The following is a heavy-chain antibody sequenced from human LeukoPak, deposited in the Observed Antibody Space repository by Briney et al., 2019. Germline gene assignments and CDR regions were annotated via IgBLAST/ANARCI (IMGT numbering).Heavy chain of an antibody. V-gene: IGHV3-33*01. D-gene: IGHD3-10*01. CDR2: IWYDGSNK. CDR1: GFTFSSYG. Sequence: GGSLRLSCAASGFTFSSYGMRWVRQAPGKGLEWVAVIWYDGSNKYYADSVKGRFIISRDNSKNTLYLQMNSLRAEDTAVYYCARDGITMVRGVFNRGYFDYWGQGTLVTVSS. CDR3: ARDGITMVRGVFNRGYFDY. J-gene: IGHJ4*02.